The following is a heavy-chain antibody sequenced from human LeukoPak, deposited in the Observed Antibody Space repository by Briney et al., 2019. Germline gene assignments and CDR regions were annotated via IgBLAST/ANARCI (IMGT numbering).Heavy chain of an antibody. CDR3: ASQNYGDYWVGYYYGMDV. J-gene: IGHJ6*02. D-gene: IGHD4-17*01. Sequence: SETLSLTCTVSGGSISSSSYYWGWIRQPPGKGLEWIGSIYYSGSTYYNPSLKSRVTISVDTSKNQFSLKLSSVTAADTAVYYCASQNYGDYWVGYYYGMDVWGQGTTVTVSS. CDR2: IYYSGST. CDR1: GGSISSSSYY. V-gene: IGHV4-39*01.